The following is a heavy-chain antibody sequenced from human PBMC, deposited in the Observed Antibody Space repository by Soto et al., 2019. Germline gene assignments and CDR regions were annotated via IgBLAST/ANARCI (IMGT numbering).Heavy chain of an antibody. D-gene: IGHD3-10*01. CDR2: ISGSGDT. J-gene: IGHJ4*02. CDR1: GFTFSNYA. V-gene: IGHV3-23*01. CDR3: AKDRGFGVESAPHDS. Sequence: EIQLLESGGGLVQPGGSLRLSCAASGFTFSNYAMTCVRQAPGKGLEWVAGISGSGDTYYADSVKGRFTITRDNSKNTGYLQMNSLRAEDTAVYFCAKDRGFGVESAPHDSWGQGTLVTVSS.